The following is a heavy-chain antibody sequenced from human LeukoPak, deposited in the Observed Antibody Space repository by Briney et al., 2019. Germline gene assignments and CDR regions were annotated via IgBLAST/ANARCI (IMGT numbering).Heavy chain of an antibody. D-gene: IGHD4-23*01. J-gene: IGHJ4*02. V-gene: IGHV4-59*05. Sequence: GSLRLSCAASGFTVTSNYMTWVRQAPGKGLEWIGSIYYSGSTYYNPSLKSRVTISVDTSKNQFSLKLSSVTAADTAVYYCATLKMTTAVWGQGTLVTVSS. CDR3: ATLKMTTAV. CDR2: IYYSGST. CDR1: GFTVTSNY.